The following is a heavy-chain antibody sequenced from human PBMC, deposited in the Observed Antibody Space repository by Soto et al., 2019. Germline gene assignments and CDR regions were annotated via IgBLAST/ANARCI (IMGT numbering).Heavy chain of an antibody. D-gene: IGHD6-13*01. CDR2: IIPIFGTA. CDR1: GCTLSRYA. V-gene: IGHV1-69*06. J-gene: IGHJ3*02. Sequence: GPSVSVYFQASGCTLSRYAISSVPQSTEQGLEWMGGIIPIFGTANYGQKVQGRGTITADKPTRTAYMELSSLRSEETAVFYCQRGGLRYSSSSFAAFDIWGQATMV. CDR3: QRGGLRYSSSSFAAFDI.